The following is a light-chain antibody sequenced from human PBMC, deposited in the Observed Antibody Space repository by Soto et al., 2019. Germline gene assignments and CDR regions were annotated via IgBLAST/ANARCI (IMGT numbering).Light chain of an antibody. CDR3: QQTRSYPST. CDR2: EAS. Sequence: PLTPSPSSPSGSIGGRVTITCPASQDINSYLAWYQQEPGKAHNLLIYEASILQRGVPSRFSGSISGTDFTLTISSLQAEDFATYYCQQTRSYPSTVGGGTKVDIK. J-gene: IGKJ4*01. CDR1: QDINSY. V-gene: IGKV1-9*01.